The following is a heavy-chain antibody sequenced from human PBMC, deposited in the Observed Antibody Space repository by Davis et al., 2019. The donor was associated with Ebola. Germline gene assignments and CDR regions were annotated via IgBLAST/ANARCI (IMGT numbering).Heavy chain of an antibody. Sequence: GESLKISCAASGFTLSGYWMHWVRQAPGKGLVWVSRINSDGSSTSYADSVKGRFTISRDNAKNTLYLQMNSLRAEDTAVYYCARAGFGSTWFDCWGQGILVTVSS. CDR2: INSDGSST. D-gene: IGHD6-13*01. CDR1: GFTLSGYW. J-gene: IGHJ5*01. V-gene: IGHV3-74*01. CDR3: ARAGFGSTWFDC.